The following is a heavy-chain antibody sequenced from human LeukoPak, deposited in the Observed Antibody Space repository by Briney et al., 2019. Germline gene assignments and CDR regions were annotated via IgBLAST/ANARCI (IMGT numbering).Heavy chain of an antibody. CDR2: IYTSGST. D-gene: IGHD3-3*01. CDR1: GGSISSYY. Sequence: SETLSLTCTVSGGSISSYYWSWIRQPAGKGLEWIGRIYTSGSTNYNPSLKSRVTMSVDTSKNQFSLKLSSVTAADTAVYYCAGGSGDFGVVIPFDYWGQGTLVTVSS. CDR3: AGGSGDFGVVIPFDY. J-gene: IGHJ4*02. V-gene: IGHV4-4*07.